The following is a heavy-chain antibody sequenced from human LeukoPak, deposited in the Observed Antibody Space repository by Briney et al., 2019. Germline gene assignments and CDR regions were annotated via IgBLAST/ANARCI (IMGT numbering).Heavy chain of an antibody. CDR3: AREDYDSSGYSNWFDP. CDR1: GFTFSSYA. V-gene: IGHV3-30-3*01. CDR2: ISYDGSNK. Sequence: PGRSLRLSCAASGFTFSSYAMHWVRQAPGKGLEWVAVISYDGSNKYYADSVKGRFTISRDNSKNTLYLQMNSLRAEDTAVYYCAREDYDSSGYSNWFDPWGQGTLVTVSS. J-gene: IGHJ5*02. D-gene: IGHD3-22*01.